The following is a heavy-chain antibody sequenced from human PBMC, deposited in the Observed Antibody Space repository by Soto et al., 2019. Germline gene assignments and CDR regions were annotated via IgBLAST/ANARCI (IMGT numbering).Heavy chain of an antibody. CDR1: GGTFSSYA. Sequence: ASVKVSCKASGGTFSSYAISWVRQAPGQGLEWMGGIVPIFGTANYAQKFQGRVTITADESTSTAYMELSSLRSEDTAVYYCARGSYCTNGVCYFGVRRGYYYYYGMDVWGQGTTVTVSS. V-gene: IGHV1-69*13. J-gene: IGHJ6*02. D-gene: IGHD2-8*01. CDR2: IVPIFGTA. CDR3: ARGSYCTNGVCYFGVRRGYYYYYGMDV.